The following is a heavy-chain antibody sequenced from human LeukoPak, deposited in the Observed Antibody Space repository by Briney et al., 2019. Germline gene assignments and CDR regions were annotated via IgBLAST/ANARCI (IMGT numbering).Heavy chain of an antibody. V-gene: IGHV3-43*02. D-gene: IGHD1-1*01. CDR2: ISGDGGST. CDR3: VKDLMGRFLMGGTTAYLHH. Sequence: PGGSLRLSCAASGFTFDDYAMHWVRQAPGKGLEWVSLISGDGGSTYYADSVKGRFTISRDDAKNSLYLQMNSLRVEDMAVYYCVKDLMGRFLMGGTTAYLHHWGQGTLVTVSS. CDR1: GFTFDDYA. J-gene: IGHJ1*01.